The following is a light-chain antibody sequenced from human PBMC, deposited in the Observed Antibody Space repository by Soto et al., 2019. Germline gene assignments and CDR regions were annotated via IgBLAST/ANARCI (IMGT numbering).Light chain of an antibody. CDR2: DAS. CDR3: QQPYVWLT. CDR1: QSISTY. J-gene: IGKJ4*01. Sequence: IVLTQSPATLSLSPGERATLSCRAGQSISTYLAWYQQKSGQAPRLLIYDASNRATGTPARFSGSGSGTDFPLTISSLEPEDSAVYYCQQPYVWLTFGGGTKVDIK. V-gene: IGKV3-11*01.